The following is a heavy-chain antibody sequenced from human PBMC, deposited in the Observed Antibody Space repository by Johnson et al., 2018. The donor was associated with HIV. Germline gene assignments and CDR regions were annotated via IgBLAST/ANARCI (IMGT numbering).Heavy chain of an antibody. CDR3: VREEGNDILTRGDAFDI. Sequence: VQLVESGGGLVQPGGSLRLSCAASGFTFSSSAMSWVRQAPGKGLEWVSGISGSGGSTYYADSVKGRFTISRDNAKNSLYLQMNSLRAEDTAVYYCVREEGNDILTRGDAFDIWGQGTMVTVSS. V-gene: IGHV3-23*04. CDR1: GFTFSSSA. J-gene: IGHJ3*02. CDR2: ISGSGGST. D-gene: IGHD3-9*01.